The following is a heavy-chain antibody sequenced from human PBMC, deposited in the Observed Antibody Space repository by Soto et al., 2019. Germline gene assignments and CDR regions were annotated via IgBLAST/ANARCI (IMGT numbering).Heavy chain of an antibody. J-gene: IGHJ4*02. V-gene: IGHV1-2*04. D-gene: IGHD6-6*01. CDR3: ARAVEQLVLPFDY. Sequence: GASVKVSCKASGYTFTGYYMHGVRQAPGQGLEWMGWINPNSGGTNYAQKFQGWVTMTRDTSISTAYMELSRLRSDDTAVYYCARAVEQLVLPFDYWGQGTLVTVSS. CDR2: INPNSGGT. CDR1: GYTFTGYY.